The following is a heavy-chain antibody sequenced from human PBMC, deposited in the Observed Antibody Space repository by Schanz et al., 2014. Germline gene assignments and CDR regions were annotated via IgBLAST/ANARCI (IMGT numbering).Heavy chain of an antibody. V-gene: IGHV3-30*18. D-gene: IGHD3-22*01. J-gene: IGHJ4*02. CDR1: GFSFSDYG. CDR3: AKSYDTSGYSGFDY. Sequence: DLEESGGGVVQPGRSLRLSCAGSGFSFSDYGMHWVRQAPGRGLEWVAVISYHGSERYYADSVKGRFTISRDNSKNTLYLQMNSLRTEDTAVYFCAKSYDTSGYSGFDYWGQGTLVTVSS. CDR2: ISYHGSER.